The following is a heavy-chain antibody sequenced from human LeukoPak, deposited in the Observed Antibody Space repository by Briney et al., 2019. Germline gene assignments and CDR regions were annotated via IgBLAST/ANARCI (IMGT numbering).Heavy chain of an antibody. Sequence: SETLSLTCAVYGGSFSGYYWSWIRQPPGKGLEWIGEINHSGSTNYNPSLKSRVTISVDTSKNQFSLKLSSVTAADTAVYYCARGSRIVVARYWGQGTTVTVSS. CDR1: GGSFSGYY. V-gene: IGHV4-34*01. J-gene: IGHJ6*02. CDR2: INHSGST. D-gene: IGHD3-22*01. CDR3: ARGSRIVVARY.